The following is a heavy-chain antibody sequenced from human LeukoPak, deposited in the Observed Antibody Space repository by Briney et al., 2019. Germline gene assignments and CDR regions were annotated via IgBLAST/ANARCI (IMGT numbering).Heavy chain of an antibody. CDR3: ARGGDYTKFDY. V-gene: IGHV1-2*02. Sequence: GASVTVSCKASGYTFTVCYMHWVRQAPGQGLEWMGWINPNSGGTNYAQKLQGRVTMTRDTSISTAYMELSRLRSDDTAVYYCARGGDYTKFDYWGQGTLVTVSS. CDR1: GYTFTVCY. CDR2: INPNSGGT. D-gene: IGHD4-11*01. J-gene: IGHJ4*02.